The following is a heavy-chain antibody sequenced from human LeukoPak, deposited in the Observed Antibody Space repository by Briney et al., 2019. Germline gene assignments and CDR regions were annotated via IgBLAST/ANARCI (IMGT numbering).Heavy chain of an antibody. CDR3: AKTGTEDGYNIYFDH. CDR1: GFTFSDYA. J-gene: IGHJ4*02. V-gene: IGHV3-23*01. Sequence: AGGSLRLSCAASGFTFSDYAMSWVRQAPGKGLEWVSLISGSGGGTYYADSVKGRFTIFRDNSKNTQYLQMNSLRAEDTAVYYCAKTGTEDGYNIYFDHWGQGTLVTVSS. CDR2: ISGSGGGT. D-gene: IGHD5-24*01.